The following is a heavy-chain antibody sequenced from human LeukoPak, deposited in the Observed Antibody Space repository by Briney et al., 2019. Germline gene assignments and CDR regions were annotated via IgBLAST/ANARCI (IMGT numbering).Heavy chain of an antibody. D-gene: IGHD3-10*01. CDR1: GCTFTSYA. Sequence: ASVKVSCKASGCTFTSYAMHWVRQAPGQRLEWMGWINAGNGNTKYSQKFQGRVTITRDTSASTAYMELSSLRSEDTAVYYCARGGLWFGELLSFDYWGQGTLVTVSS. J-gene: IGHJ4*02. CDR3: ARGGLWFGELLSFDY. V-gene: IGHV1-3*01. CDR2: INAGNGNT.